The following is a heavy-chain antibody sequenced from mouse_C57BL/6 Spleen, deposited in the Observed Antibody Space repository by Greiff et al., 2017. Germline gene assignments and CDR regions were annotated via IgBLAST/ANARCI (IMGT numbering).Heavy chain of an antibody. J-gene: IGHJ2*01. CDR3: TIRGFDY. Sequence: VQLQQSGAELVRPGASVTLSCKASGYTFTDYEMHWVKQTPVHGLEWIGAIDPETGGTAYNQKFKGKAILTADKSSSTAYMELRRLTSEDSAVYYCTIRGFDYWGQGTTLTVSS. D-gene: IGHD3-3*01. CDR1: GYTFTDYE. CDR2: IDPETGGT. V-gene: IGHV1-15*01.